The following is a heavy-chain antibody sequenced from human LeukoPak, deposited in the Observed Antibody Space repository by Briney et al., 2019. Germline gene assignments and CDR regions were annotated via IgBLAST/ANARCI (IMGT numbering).Heavy chain of an antibody. CDR2: LYNSGNP. D-gene: IGHD4-11*01. CDR1: GVSISTYY. Sequence: AETLSLTCTVSGVSISTYYLSWLRQPPGKRLEWIGYLYNSGNPNYNPSLKSRVTISVDTSKNQFSLKVSSVTAADTAVYYCARTTVTSIAFDYWGQGTLVTVSS. CDR3: ARTTVTSIAFDY. J-gene: IGHJ4*02. V-gene: IGHV4-59*01.